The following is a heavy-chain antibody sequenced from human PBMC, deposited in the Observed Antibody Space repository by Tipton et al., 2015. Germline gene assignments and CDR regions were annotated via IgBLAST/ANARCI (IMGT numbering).Heavy chain of an antibody. V-gene: IGHV3-48*02. CDR2: IGSSISTI. D-gene: IGHD2-2*01. J-gene: IGHJ6*02. CDR1: GFTFSPYS. CDR3: AREWSPDIVVVPAAYYYGMDV. Sequence: SLRLSCAASGFTFSPYSMNWVRQAPGKGLEWISYIGSSISTIFYADSVKGRFTISRDNAKNSLYLQMNSLRDEDTAVYYCAREWSPDIVVVPAAYYYGMDVWGQGTTVTVSS.